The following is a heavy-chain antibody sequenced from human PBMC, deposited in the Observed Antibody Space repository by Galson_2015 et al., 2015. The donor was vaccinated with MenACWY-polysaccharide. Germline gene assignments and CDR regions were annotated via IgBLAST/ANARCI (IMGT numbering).Heavy chain of an antibody. D-gene: IGHD2-2*01. CDR1: GYTFTNYD. CDR2: MNPKSGYS. CDR3: ARTSGDFDF. J-gene: IGHJ4*02. V-gene: IGHV1-8*01. Sequence: SVKVSCKASGYTFTNYDINWVRLAPGQGLEWMAWMNPKSGYSGYAQKFHGRVTLTKDTSISTAYLELSSLRSEDTAMYYCARTSGDFDFWGQGTLITVSS.